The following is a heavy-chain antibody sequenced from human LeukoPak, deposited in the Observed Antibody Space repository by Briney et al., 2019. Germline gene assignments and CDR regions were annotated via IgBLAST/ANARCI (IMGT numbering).Heavy chain of an antibody. J-gene: IGHJ4*02. D-gene: IGHD5-24*01. CDR2: INHSGST. CDR1: GGSFSGYY. V-gene: IGHV4-34*01. Sequence: SETLSLTCAVYGGSFSGYYWSWIRQPPGKGLEWIGEINHSGSTNYNPSLKSRVTISVDTSKNQFSLKLSSVIAADTAVYYCARGTVEMAPFDYWGQGTLVTVSS. CDR3: ARGTVEMAPFDY.